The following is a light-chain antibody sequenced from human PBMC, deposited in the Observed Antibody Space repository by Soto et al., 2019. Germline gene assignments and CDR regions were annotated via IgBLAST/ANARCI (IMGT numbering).Light chain of an antibody. CDR1: GSFSTY. V-gene: IGKV1-39*01. CDR3: QQSYSVPR. CDR2: AAS. J-gene: IGKJ1*01. Sequence: DIQMTQSPSSLSASVGDRVTITCRAGGSFSTYLNWYQQKSGKAPRLLIYAASSLQTGVPSRFSGTGAGTAFTLTITSLQPEDSATYYCQQSYSVPRFGQGTRVDLK.